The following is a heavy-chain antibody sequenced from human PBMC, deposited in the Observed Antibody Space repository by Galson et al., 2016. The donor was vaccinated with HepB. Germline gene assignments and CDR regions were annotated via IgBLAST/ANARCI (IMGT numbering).Heavy chain of an antibody. CDR3: AKPPSGEDDAFHI. CDR2: IKQDGSEK. CDR1: GFTFTGYW. V-gene: IGHV3-7*01. D-gene: IGHD3-10*01. Sequence: RLSCAASGFTFTGYWMSWVRQAPGKGLEWVANIKQDGSEKDYVDSVKGRFTISRDHSKSTLYLQMNSLRVEDTAVYFCAKPPSGEDDAFHIWGQGTLVTVSS. J-gene: IGHJ3*02.